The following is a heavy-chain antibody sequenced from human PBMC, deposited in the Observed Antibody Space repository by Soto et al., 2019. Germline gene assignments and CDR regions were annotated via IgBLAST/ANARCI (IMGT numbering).Heavy chain of an antibody. D-gene: IGHD2-2*01. CDR3: AREYCSSTSCYVYWFDP. CDR2: IIPIFGTA. Sequence: QVQLVQSGAEVKKPGSSVKVSCKASGGTFSSYAISWVRQAPGQGLEWMGGIIPIFGTANYAQKFQGRVTITADESTSTAYIELSRLRSEDTAVYYCAREYCSSTSCYVYWFDPWGQGTLVTVSS. V-gene: IGHV1-69*01. J-gene: IGHJ5*02. CDR1: GGTFSSYA.